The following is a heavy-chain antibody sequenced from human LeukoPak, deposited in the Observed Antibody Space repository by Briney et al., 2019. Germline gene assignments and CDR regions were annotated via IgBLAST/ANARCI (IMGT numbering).Heavy chain of an antibody. J-gene: IGHJ4*02. V-gene: IGHV3-9*01. D-gene: IGHD3-10*01. CDR3: AKGVTLLRGGPDY. CDR1: GFTFVDCA. CDR2: ISWNSGII. Sequence: GRSLRLSCAASGFTFVDCAMHWVRQAPGKGLEWVSGISWNSGIIGYADSVRGRFTISRDNARNSLYLQMNSLRADDTALYYCAKGVTLLRGGPDYWGQGTLVTVSS.